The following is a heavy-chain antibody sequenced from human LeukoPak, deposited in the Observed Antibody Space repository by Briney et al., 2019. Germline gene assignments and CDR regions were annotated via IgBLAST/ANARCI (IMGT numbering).Heavy chain of an antibody. CDR2: ISSSSSTI. CDR3: ARDDSCYVY. J-gene: IGHJ4*02. D-gene: IGHD5-12*01. CDR1: GFTFSNYA. Sequence: GGSLRLSCAASGFTFSNYAMSWVRQAPGKGLEWVSYISSSSSTIYYGDSVKGRFTISRDNAKNSLYLQMNSLRAEDTALYYCARDDSCYVYWGQGTLVTVSS. V-gene: IGHV3-48*01.